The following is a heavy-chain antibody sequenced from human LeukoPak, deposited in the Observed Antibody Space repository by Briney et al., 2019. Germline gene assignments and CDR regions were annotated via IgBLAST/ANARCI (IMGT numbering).Heavy chain of an antibody. CDR3: ARERGWWALRYMDV. Sequence: PSETLSLTCTVSGGSISSGSYYWSWIRQPAGKGLEWIGRIYTSGSTNYNPSLKSRVTISVDTSKNQFSLKLSSVTAADTAVYYCARERGWWALRYMDVWGKGTTVTISS. CDR1: GGSISSGSYY. D-gene: IGHD2-15*01. J-gene: IGHJ6*03. CDR2: IYTSGST. V-gene: IGHV4-61*02.